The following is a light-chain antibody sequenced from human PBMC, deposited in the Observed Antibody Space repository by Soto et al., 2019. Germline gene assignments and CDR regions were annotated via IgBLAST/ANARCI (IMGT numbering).Light chain of an antibody. J-gene: IGKJ5*01. CDR2: DVS. CDR3: HQRYNWPRVT. V-gene: IGKV3-11*01. CDR1: QSVSNS. Sequence: EIVLRQSPATLSLSPGERFTLSCRASQSVSNSLAWYQQKPGQPPRLLIYDVSNRATGIPARFSGSGSGTDFTLTITSLEPEDFAVYFCHQRYNWPRVTFGQGTRLEIK.